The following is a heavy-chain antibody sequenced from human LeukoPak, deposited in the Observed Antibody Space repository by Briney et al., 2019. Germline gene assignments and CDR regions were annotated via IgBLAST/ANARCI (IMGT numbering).Heavy chain of an antibody. CDR1: GFTFSSYS. CDR2: ISSSSSYI. J-gene: IGHJ4*02. CDR3: FWSGYYNQIYFDY. Sequence: GGSLRLSCAASGFTFSSYSMNWVRQAPVKGLEWVSYISSSSSYIYYADSVKGRFTISRDNAKNSLHLQMNSLRAEDTAVYYCFWSGYYNQIYFDYWGQGTLVTVSS. V-gene: IGHV3-21*04. D-gene: IGHD3-3*01.